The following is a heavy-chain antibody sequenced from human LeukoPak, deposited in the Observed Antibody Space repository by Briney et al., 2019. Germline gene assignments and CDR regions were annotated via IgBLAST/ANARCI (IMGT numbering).Heavy chain of an antibody. Sequence: GGSLRLSCAASGFTFDDYTMHWVRQAPGKGLEWVSLISWDGGSTYYADSVKGRFTISRDNSKNSLYLQMNSLRTEDTALYYCAKGSPFTVSTDYFDYWGQGTLVTVSS. CDR2: ISWDGGST. CDR3: AKGSPFTVSTDYFDY. J-gene: IGHJ4*02. CDR1: GFTFDDYT. V-gene: IGHV3-43*01. D-gene: IGHD4-17*01.